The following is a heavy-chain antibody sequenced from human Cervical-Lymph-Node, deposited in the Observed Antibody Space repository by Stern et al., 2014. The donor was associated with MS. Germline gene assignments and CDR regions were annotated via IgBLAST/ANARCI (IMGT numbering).Heavy chain of an antibody. J-gene: IGHJ3*02. V-gene: IGHV1-69*01. CDR1: GGTFSSYA. Sequence: DQLVESGAEVKKPGSSVKVSCKASGGTFSSYAITWVRQAPGRGLEWMGEIIPMFATTKYAQKFQGRVTIIADGSTTTAYMELSSLRSEDTAVYYCARRDYYDSSGYYGDAFDIWGQGTMVTVSS. D-gene: IGHD3-22*01. CDR2: IIPMFATT. CDR3: ARRDYYDSSGYYGDAFDI.